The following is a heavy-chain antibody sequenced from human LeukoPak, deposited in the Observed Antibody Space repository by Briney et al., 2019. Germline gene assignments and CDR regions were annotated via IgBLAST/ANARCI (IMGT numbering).Heavy chain of an antibody. CDR1: GYTFTSYG. V-gene: IGHV1-18*01. D-gene: IGHD3-16*02. CDR3: ARDPGRDDYVWGSYRPYYFDY. CDR2: ISAYNGNT. J-gene: IGHJ4*02. Sequence: GASVKVSCKASGYTFTSYGISWVRQAPGQGLEWMGWISAYNGNTNYAQKLQGRVTMTTDTSTSTAYMELRSLRSDDTAVYYCARDPGRDDYVWGSYRPYYFDYWGQGTLVTVSS.